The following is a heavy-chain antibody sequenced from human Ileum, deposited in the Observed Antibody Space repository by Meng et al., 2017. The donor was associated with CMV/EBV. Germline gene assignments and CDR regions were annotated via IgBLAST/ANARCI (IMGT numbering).Heavy chain of an antibody. V-gene: IGHV3-33*06. D-gene: IGHD3-3*01. Sequence: GGSLRLSCAASGFTFSSYGMHWVRQAPGKGLEWVAVIWYDGSYKYYADSVKGRFTISRDNSKNTLYLQMNSLRAEDTAVYYCAKDLWRGYYQGYFDYWGQGTLVTVSS. CDR2: IWYDGSYK. CDR1: GFTFSSYG. CDR3: AKDLWRGYYQGYFDY. J-gene: IGHJ4*02.